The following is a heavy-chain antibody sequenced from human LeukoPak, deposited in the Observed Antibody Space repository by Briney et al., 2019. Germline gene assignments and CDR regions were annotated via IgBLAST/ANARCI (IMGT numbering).Heavy chain of an antibody. J-gene: IGHJ4*02. CDR2: INWSGGST. Sequence: RAGGSLRLSCTAAGFAFDEHGMSWVRQVPGKGLDWVSGINWSGGSTGYADPLRGRFTISRDNAKNSLYLQMDSLRAEDTALYYCARAPITSPFYFDYWGLGTLVTVSS. CDR3: ARAPITSPFYFDY. V-gene: IGHV3-20*04. CDR1: GFAFDEHG. D-gene: IGHD2-2*01.